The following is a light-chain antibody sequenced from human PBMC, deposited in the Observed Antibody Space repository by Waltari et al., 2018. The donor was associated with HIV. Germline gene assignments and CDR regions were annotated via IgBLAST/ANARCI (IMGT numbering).Light chain of an antibody. CDR3: QKYDSAPYP. CDR2: AAS. Sequence: DIHMTQSPSSLSASVGDRVTVTCRASQDLSVYGAWYQQQPGKAPKLLIYAASTLQSEVPSRVSGSGSGTDFTLTISSLQPEDVSSYYCQKYDSAPYPFGQGTTLEIK. J-gene: IGKJ2*01. V-gene: IGKV1-27*01. CDR1: QDLSVY.